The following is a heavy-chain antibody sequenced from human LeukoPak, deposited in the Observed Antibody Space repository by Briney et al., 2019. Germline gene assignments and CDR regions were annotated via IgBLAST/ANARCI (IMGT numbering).Heavy chain of an antibody. V-gene: IGHV3-30-3*01. D-gene: IGHD6-13*01. Sequence: GGSLRLSCAASGFTFSSYAMHWVRQAPGKGLEWVAVISYDGSNKYYADSVKGRFTISRDNSKNTLYLQMNSLRAEDTAVYYCARRPPRIAAAVSPFDYWGQGTLVTVSS. CDR1: GFTFSSYA. CDR2: ISYDGSNK. CDR3: ARRPPRIAAAVSPFDY. J-gene: IGHJ4*02.